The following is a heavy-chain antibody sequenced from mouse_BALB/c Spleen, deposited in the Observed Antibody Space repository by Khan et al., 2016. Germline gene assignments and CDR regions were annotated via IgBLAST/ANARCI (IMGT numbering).Heavy chain of an antibody. J-gene: IGHJ1*01. V-gene: IGHV9-3-1*01. CDR2: INTYSGES. Sequence: QIQLVQSGPELKKPGKTVKISCKASGYTFTNYGMNWVKQAPGKGLKWMGWINTYSGESTYADDFKGRFAFSSETSANPAYLQINNLKNEDTATYFCARYRYYYGSSRYFDVWGAGTTVTVSS. D-gene: IGHD1-1*01. CDR3: ARYRYYYGSSRYFDV. CDR1: GYTFTNYG.